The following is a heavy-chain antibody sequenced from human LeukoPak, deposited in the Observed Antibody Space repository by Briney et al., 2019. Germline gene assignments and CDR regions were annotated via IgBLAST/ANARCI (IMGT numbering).Heavy chain of an antibody. CDR3: ARGLYSGSYMFDY. CDR2: MYLSGTT. Sequence: NPSGTLSLTCTVSGDSINSLDLWSWVRQPPGKGLEWIGEMYLSGTTHSNPSVKSRVTISIDKSKNQFFLNLSSVTAADTVVYYCARGLYSGSYMFDYWGQGTLVTVSS. D-gene: IGHD1-26*01. V-gene: IGHV4-4*02. J-gene: IGHJ4*02. CDR1: GDSINSLDL.